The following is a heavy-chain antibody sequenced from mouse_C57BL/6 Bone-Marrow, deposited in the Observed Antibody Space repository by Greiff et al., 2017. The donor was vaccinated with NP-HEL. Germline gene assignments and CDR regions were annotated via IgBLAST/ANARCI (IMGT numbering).Heavy chain of an antibody. CDR1: GFSLSTFGMG. CDR2: IWWDDDK. V-gene: IGHV8-8*01. Sequence: SGPGILQPSQTLSLTCSFSGFSLSTFGMGVGWIRQPSGKGLEWLAHIWWDDDKYYNPALKSRLTISKDTSKNQVFLKIANVDTADTATYYCALSNYGNYLGAMDYWGQGTSVTVSS. J-gene: IGHJ4*01. CDR3: ALSNYGNYLGAMDY. D-gene: IGHD2-1*01.